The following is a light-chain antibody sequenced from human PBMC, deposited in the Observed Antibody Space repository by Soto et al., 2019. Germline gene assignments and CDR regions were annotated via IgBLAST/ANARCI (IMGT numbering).Light chain of an antibody. Sequence: DIQMTQSPSTLSATLGDRVTITCRASQNLNNWLAWYRQKPGKAPELLIYSASTLETGVPSRFSGSGSGTEFSLTVSGLEPDDLATFYCQQYETYPLTFGGGT. CDR3: QQYETYPLT. CDR1: QNLNNW. CDR2: SAS. V-gene: IGKV1-5*03. J-gene: IGKJ4*01.